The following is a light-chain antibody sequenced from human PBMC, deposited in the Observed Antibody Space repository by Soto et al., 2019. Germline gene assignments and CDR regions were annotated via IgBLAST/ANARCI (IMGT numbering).Light chain of an antibody. CDR3: QQYNSYLRT. CDR2: DAS. CDR1: QSISSW. J-gene: IGKJ1*01. Sequence: DIQMTQSPSTLSASVGDRVTITCRASQSISSWLAWYRQKPGKAPKLLIYDASSLESGVPSRFSGSGSGTEFTLTISSLQPDDFATYYCQQYNSYLRTFGQGTKVDIK. V-gene: IGKV1-5*01.